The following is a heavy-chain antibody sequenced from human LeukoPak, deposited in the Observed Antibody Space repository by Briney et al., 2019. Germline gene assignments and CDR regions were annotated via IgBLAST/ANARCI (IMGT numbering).Heavy chain of an antibody. J-gene: IGHJ5*02. CDR2: IYTSGST. CDR3: ARASGRWFDP. D-gene: IGHD1-26*01. Sequence: SEALSLTRTVSGGSISSYYWNWIRQPAVKGLEWIGRIYTSGSTNYNPSLKSRVTMSVDTSKNQFSLKLNSVTAADTAVYYCARASGRWFDPWGQGILVTVSS. V-gene: IGHV4-4*07. CDR1: GGSISSYY.